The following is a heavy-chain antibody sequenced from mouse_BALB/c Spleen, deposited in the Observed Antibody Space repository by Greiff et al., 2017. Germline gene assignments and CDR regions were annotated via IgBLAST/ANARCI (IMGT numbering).Heavy chain of an antibody. Sequence: QVQLKESGAELASPGASVTLSCKASGYTFTDHIMNWVKKRPGQGLEWIGRIYPVSGETNYNQKFMGKATFSVDRSSSTVYMVLNSLTSEDPAVYYCGIGTYYRYGGFAYWGQGTLVTVSA. CDR3: GIGTYYRYGGFAY. CDR2: IYPVSGET. V-gene: IGHV1-11*01. CDR1: GYTFTDHI. J-gene: IGHJ3*01. D-gene: IGHD2-14*01.